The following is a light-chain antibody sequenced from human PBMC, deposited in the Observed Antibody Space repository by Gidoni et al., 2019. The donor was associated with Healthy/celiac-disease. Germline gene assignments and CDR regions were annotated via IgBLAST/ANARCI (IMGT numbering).Light chain of an antibody. V-gene: IGKV2-30*02. Sequence: DVMTKSPLPLPVTRGQPASTSCRSRKSLVHRDGHTYLNWFPQRPGHSPRRLVYKVAFRDSGAPDRFSVCGSATDFTLKISRVEAEDVGVYYCIQCSHWPHTFGQXTRLEIK. J-gene: IGKJ2*01. CDR1: KSLVHRDGHTY. CDR3: IQCSHWPHT. CDR2: KVA.